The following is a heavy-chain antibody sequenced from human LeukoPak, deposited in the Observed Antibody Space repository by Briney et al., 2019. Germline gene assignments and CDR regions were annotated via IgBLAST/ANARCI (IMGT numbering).Heavy chain of an antibody. CDR2: FDPEDGET. CDR3: ATAEGGIYDYGDPNYYYYGMDV. D-gene: IGHD4-17*01. Sequence: ASVKVSCKVSGYTLTELSMHWVRQAPGKGLEWMGGFDPEDGETIYAQKFQGRVTMTEDTSTDTAYMELSSLRSEDTAVYYCATAEGGIYDYGDPNYYYYGMDVWGQGTTVTVSS. CDR1: GYTLTELS. V-gene: IGHV1-24*01. J-gene: IGHJ6*02.